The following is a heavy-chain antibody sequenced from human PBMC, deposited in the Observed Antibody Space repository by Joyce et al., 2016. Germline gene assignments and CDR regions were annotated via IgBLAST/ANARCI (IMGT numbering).Heavy chain of an antibody. V-gene: IGHV3-48*01. D-gene: IGHD6-19*01. J-gene: IGHJ4*02. Sequence: EVQLVQSGGGLVQPGGSLRLSCAGSGFIFSKYGINGVRQAQGKGLEWVSYIGSSGIIKQYADSVEGRFTIARDNGKNSLYLQMNSLRAEDTAVYYCARDGRSSGGDYWGQGNLVTVSS. CDR3: ARDGRSSGGDY. CDR1: GFIFSKYG. CDR2: IGSSGIIK.